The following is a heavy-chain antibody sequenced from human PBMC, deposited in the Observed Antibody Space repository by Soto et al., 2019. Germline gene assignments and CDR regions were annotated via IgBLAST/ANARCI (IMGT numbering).Heavy chain of an antibody. Sequence: PGGSLRLSCAASGFTFSSYGMHWVRQAPGKGLEWVAVIWYDGSNKYYADSVKGRFTISRDNSKNTLYLQMNSLRAEDTAVYYCAREPYYYDSSGYYTNYYYFDYWGQGTLVTVSS. CDR2: IWYDGSNK. CDR3: AREPYYYDSSGYYTNYYYFDY. J-gene: IGHJ4*02. D-gene: IGHD3-22*01. CDR1: GFTFSSYG. V-gene: IGHV3-33*01.